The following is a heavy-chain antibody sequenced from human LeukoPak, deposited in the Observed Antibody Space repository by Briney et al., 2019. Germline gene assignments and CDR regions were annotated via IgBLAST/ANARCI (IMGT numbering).Heavy chain of an antibody. CDR3: ARGGVCHQLAIEY. CDR1: GFPFINSA. Sequence: PGGSLRLSCATSGFPFINSAMHWVRQAPGKGLEYVASISRYGDDTYYADSVKDRFTISRDNSKNTLYLQLGSLRTDDMAVYYCARGGVCHQLAIEYWGQGTLVTVSS. J-gene: IGHJ4*02. CDR2: ISRYGDDT. D-gene: IGHD3-10*01. V-gene: IGHV3-64*02.